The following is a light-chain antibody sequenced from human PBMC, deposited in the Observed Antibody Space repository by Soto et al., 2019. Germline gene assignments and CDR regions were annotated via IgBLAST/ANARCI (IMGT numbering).Light chain of an antibody. CDR1: SSNIGAGYD. Sequence: QPVLTQPPSVSGAPGQRVTISCTGSSSNIGAGYDVHWYQQLPGTAPKLLIYGNSNRPSGVPDRFSGSKSGTSASLAITGLQAEDEADYYCQSYDSSLSGLFGTGTKVTVL. CDR3: QSYDSSLSGL. CDR2: GNS. J-gene: IGLJ1*01. V-gene: IGLV1-40*01.